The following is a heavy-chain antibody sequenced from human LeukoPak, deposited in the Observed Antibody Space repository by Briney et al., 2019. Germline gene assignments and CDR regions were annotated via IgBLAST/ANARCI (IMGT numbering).Heavy chain of an antibody. J-gene: IGHJ4*02. CDR2: IYYSGST. V-gene: IGHV4-59*01. Sequence: PSETLSLTCTVSGGSISSYYWSWIRKPPGKGLEWIGYIYYSGSTNYNPSLQSRVTISVDTSKNQFSLKLSSVTAADTAVYYCARVSPVGWEPITAFDYWGQGTLVTVSS. CDR3: ARVSPVGWEPITAFDY. D-gene: IGHD1-26*01. CDR1: GGSISSYY.